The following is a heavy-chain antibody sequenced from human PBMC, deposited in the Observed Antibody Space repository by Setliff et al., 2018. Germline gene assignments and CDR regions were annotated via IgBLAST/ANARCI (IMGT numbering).Heavy chain of an antibody. Sequence: PGGSLRLSCAASGLTFSSDAMTWVRQAPGKRLEWVSIINVGGTNTYYRDSVKGRFTISRDNSKSTLYLQMNSLRAEDTAIYYCAKDKDVRVDYFDYWGPGTLVT. CDR2: INVGGTNT. CDR3: AKDKDVRVDYFDY. V-gene: IGHV3-23*01. J-gene: IGHJ4*02. D-gene: IGHD3-10*01. CDR1: GLTFSSDA.